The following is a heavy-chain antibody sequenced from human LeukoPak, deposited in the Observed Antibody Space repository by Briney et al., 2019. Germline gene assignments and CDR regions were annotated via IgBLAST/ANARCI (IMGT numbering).Heavy chain of an antibody. D-gene: IGHD2-21*02. V-gene: IGHV3-7*01. CDR2: IKEDGSEK. CDR3: AKDIVGGGDDY. Sequence: GGSLRLSCAASGFTFSRYWMSWVRQAPGKGLEWVANIKEDGSEKKYVDSVEGRFTISRDNAKNSVYLQMNSLRVEDTAVYYCAKDIVGGGDDYWGQGTLVTVSS. CDR1: GFTFSRYW. J-gene: IGHJ4*02.